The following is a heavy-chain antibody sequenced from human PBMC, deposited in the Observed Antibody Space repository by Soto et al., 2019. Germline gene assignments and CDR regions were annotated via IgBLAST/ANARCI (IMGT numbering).Heavy chain of an antibody. Sequence: EERLVQSGGGLVQPGGSLRLSCAASGFSVGGNYMSWVRQAPGKGLELVSLIYSGGNPFYADSMKGRFTLSRDNSNNMLYIQMDCLITEDTAVYYCARGHNSDCWGQGTLVIVSS. CDR1: GFSVGGNY. CDR3: ARGHNSDC. J-gene: IGHJ4*02. V-gene: IGHV3-53*01. CDR2: IYSGGNP. D-gene: IGHD2-21*01.